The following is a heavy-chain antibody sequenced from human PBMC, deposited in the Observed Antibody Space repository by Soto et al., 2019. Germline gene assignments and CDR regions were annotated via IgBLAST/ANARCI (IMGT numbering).Heavy chain of an antibody. D-gene: IGHD1-26*01. CDR1: GGSVSSGSYY. V-gene: IGHV4-61*01. Sequence: PSETLSLTCTVSGGSVSSGSYYWSWIRQPPGKGLEWIGYIYYSGSTNYNPSLKSRVTISVDTSKNQFSLKLSSVTAADTAVYYCARDREASGSYYVHYYYGMDVWGQGTTVTVS. CDR3: ARDREASGSYYVHYYYGMDV. CDR2: IYYSGST. J-gene: IGHJ6*02.